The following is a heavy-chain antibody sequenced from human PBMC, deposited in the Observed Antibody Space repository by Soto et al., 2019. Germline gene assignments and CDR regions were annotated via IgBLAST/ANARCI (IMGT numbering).Heavy chain of an antibody. V-gene: IGHV4-39*01. CDR3: AMSEGQLWLQSDY. CDR2: IYYSGST. CDR1: GGSISSNNYY. J-gene: IGHJ4*02. D-gene: IGHD5-18*01. Sequence: QLQLQESGPGLVKPSETLSLTCTVSGGSISSNNYYWGWIRQPPGKGLEWIGSIYYSGSTYYNPSLKSRVAISVDTSQNQLSLKLSSVTATDTAVYYCAMSEGQLWLQSDYWGQGTLVTVSS.